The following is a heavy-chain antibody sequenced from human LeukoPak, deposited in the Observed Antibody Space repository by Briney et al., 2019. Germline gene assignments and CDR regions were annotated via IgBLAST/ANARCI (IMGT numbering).Heavy chain of an antibody. Sequence: SETLSLTCTVSGGSISSGGYYWSWIRQPPGKGLEWIGYIYHSGSTYYNPSLKSRVTISVDRSKNQFSLKLSSVTAADTAVYYCARYPDFWSGYYLDSSEYYMDVWGKGTTVTVSS. D-gene: IGHD3-3*01. V-gene: IGHV4-30-2*01. CDR3: ARYPDFWSGYYLDSSEYYMDV. CDR1: GGSISSGGYY. J-gene: IGHJ6*03. CDR2: IYHSGST.